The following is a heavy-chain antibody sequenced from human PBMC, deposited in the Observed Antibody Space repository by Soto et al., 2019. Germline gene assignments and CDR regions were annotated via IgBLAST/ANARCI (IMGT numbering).Heavy chain of an antibody. J-gene: IGHJ5*02. CDR3: ARDYASGMGELSSDFDP. V-gene: IGHV1-69*12. CDR1: GGTFNSYA. CDR2: IIPLFGQT. Sequence: QVQVVQSGAKVKKPGSSVKVSCKTSGGTFNSYAISWVRQAPRQGLEWMGGIIPLFGQTHYAQKFQGRVVMTADESTRTAYMELSSLRSEDTAVYYCARDYASGMGELSSDFDPWGQGTLVTVSS. D-gene: IGHD3-16*02.